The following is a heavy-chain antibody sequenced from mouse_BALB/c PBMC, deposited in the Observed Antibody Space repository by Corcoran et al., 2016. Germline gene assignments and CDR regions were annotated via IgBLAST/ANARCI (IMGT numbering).Heavy chain of an antibody. J-gene: IGHJ4*01. V-gene: IGHV9-3-1*01. Sequence: QIQLVQSGPELKKPGETVKISCKASGYTFTNYGMNWLKQAPGKGLKWMGWINTYTGEPTYADDFKGRFAFSLETSASTAYLQINNLKNEDTATYFGEREHYAMDYWGQGTSVTVSS. CDR1: GYTFTNYG. CDR3: EREHYAMDY. CDR2: INTYTGEP.